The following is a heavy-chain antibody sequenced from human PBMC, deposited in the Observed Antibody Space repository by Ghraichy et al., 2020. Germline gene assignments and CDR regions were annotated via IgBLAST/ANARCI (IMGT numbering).Heavy chain of an antibody. CDR2: INPSGGST. CDR3: ARGGKVQHPSYSSSWHGDYYGMDV. Sequence: ASVKVSCKASGYTFTSYYMHWVRQAPGQGLEWMGIINPSGGSTSYAQKFQGRVTMTRDTSTSTVYMELSSLRSEDTAVYYCARGGKVQHPSYSSSWHGDYYGMDVWGQGTTVTVSS. V-gene: IGHV1-46*01. CDR1: GYTFTSYY. J-gene: IGHJ6*02. D-gene: IGHD6-13*01.